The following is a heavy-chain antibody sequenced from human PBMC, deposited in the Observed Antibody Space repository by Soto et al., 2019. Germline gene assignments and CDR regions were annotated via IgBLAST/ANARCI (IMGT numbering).Heavy chain of an antibody. V-gene: IGHV3-23*01. D-gene: IGHD6-6*01. J-gene: IGHJ6*02. CDR2: ISGSGGST. CDR1: GFTFSSYA. CDR3: AKARSSSSPIYYYYGMDV. Sequence: GGSLRLSCAASGFTFSSYAMSWVRQAPGKGLEWVSAISGSGGSTYYADSVKGRFTISRDNSKNTLYLQMNSLRAEDTAVYYCAKARSSSSPIYYYYGMDVWGQGTTVTVSS.